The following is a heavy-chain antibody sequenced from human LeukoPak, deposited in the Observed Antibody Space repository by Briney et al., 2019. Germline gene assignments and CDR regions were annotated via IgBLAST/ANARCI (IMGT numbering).Heavy chain of an antibody. J-gene: IGHJ6*02. D-gene: IGHD3-22*01. V-gene: IGHV3-53*01. CDR2: IYSGGST. CDR1: GFTISSNY. Sequence: GGSLRLSCAASGFTISSNYMSWVRQAPGKGLEWVSVIYSGGSTTYADSVKGRFSISRDNSKNTLYLQMNSLRAEDTAVYYCAREASIVVVIKGYYYGMDVWGQGTTVTVSS. CDR3: AREASIVVVIKGYYYGMDV.